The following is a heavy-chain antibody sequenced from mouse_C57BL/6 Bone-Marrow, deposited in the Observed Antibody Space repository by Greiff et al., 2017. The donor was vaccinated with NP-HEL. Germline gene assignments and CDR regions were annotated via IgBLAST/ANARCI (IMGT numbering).Heavy chain of an antibody. CDR3: ARCDDFDY. Sequence: QVQLQQSGPELVKPGSSFPISCKASGYAFSSSWMNWVKQRPGKGLEWIGRIYPGDGDTNYNGKFKGKATLTADKSSSTAYMQLSSLTSEDSAVYFCARCDDFDYWGQGTTLTVSS. J-gene: IGHJ2*01. V-gene: IGHV1-82*01. CDR1: GYAFSSSW. CDR2: IYPGDGDT.